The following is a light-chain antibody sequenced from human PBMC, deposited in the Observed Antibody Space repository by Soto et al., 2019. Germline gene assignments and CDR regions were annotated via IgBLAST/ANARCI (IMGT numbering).Light chain of an antibody. CDR3: CSFAGSYTYV. J-gene: IGLJ1*01. V-gene: IGLV2-11*01. CDR2: DVS. CDR1: SSDVGRYGY. Sequence: QSVLTQPRSVSGSPGQSVTISCTGSSSDVGRYGYVSWYQQHPGKVPKLIIYDVSERPAGVPDRFSGSKSGNTASLTISGLQAEDEADYSCCSFAGSYTYVFGGGTKVTVL.